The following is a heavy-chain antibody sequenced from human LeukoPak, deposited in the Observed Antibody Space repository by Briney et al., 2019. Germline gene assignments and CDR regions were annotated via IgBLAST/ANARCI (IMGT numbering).Heavy chain of an antibody. Sequence: PSETLSLTCTVSGGSISSYYWSWIRQPPGKGLEWIGYIYYSGSTNYNPSLKSRVTISVDTSKNQFSLKLSSVTAADTAVYYCARLTTPVFSPFDYWGQGTLVTVSS. V-gene: IGHV4-59*08. CDR1: GGSISSYY. CDR2: IYYSGST. J-gene: IGHJ4*02. CDR3: ARLTTPVFSPFDY. D-gene: IGHD1-1*01.